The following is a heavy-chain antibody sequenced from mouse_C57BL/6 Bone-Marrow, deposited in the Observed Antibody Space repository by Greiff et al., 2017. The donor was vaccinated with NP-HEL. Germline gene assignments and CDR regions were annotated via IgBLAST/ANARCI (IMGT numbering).Heavy chain of an antibody. D-gene: IGHD2-4*01. J-gene: IGHJ2*01. CDR2: IDPSDSET. Sequence: QVQLQQPGAELVRPGSSVKLSCKASGYTFTSYWMHWVKQRPIQGLEWIGNIDPSDSETHYNQKFKDKATLTVDKSSSTSYMQLRSLTSEDSAVYYCARLNYDDYWGQGTTLTVSS. CDR3: ARLNYDDY. V-gene: IGHV1-52*01. CDR1: GYTFTSYW.